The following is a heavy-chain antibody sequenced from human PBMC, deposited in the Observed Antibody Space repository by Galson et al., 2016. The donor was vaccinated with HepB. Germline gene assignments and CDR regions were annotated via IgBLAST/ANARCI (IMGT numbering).Heavy chain of an antibody. V-gene: IGHV3-30*01. CDR2: ISYHGKNE. Sequence: SLRLSCAASGFKFSRYPMHWVRQAPGKGLEWLAVISYHGKNESYADSVKGRFSISRDNSNNTLYLQMNSLIPGDTALYFCARENFHDTSDHQFEPWGQGTLVTVSS. J-gene: IGHJ5*02. CDR1: GFKFSRYP. CDR3: ARENFHDTSDHQFEP. D-gene: IGHD3-22*01.